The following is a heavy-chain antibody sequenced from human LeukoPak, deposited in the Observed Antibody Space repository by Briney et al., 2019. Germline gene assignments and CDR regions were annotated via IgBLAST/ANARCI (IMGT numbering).Heavy chain of an antibody. V-gene: IGHV3-9*03. J-gene: IGHJ6*03. Sequence: GGSLRLSCAASGFTFDDYAMHWVRHAPGKGVEGVSGISWNSGSIIYADCVKGRFTISRDNAKNSLYLQMNTLRAEDMALYYCAKDRAVAGDDYYYYYMDVWGKGTTVTVSS. CDR1: GFTFDDYA. CDR2: ISWNSGSI. D-gene: IGHD6-19*01. CDR3: AKDRAVAGDDYYYYYMDV.